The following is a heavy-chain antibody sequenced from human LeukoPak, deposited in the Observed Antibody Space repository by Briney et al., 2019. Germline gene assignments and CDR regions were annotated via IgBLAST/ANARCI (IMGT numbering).Heavy chain of an antibody. CDR3: AKSPKSYGDYVSSVY. CDR2: ISGSGEST. J-gene: IGHJ4*02. V-gene: IGHV3-23*01. CDR1: GFTFSSYA. D-gene: IGHD4-17*01. Sequence: GGSLRLSCAASGFTFSSYAMSWVRQAPGKGLEWVSAISGSGESTYFADSVKGRFTISRDNSKNTLYLQMNSLRAEDTAVYYCAKSPKSYGDYVSSVYWGQGTLVTVSS.